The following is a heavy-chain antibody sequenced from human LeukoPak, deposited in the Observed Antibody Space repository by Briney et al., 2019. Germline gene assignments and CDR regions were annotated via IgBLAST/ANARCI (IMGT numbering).Heavy chain of an antibody. D-gene: IGHD5-12*01. CDR1: GYTFTGYY. Sequence: SVKVSCKASGYTFTGYYIQWMRQAPGQGLEWMGRIIPILGIANYAQKFQGRVTITADKSTSTAYMELSSLRSEDTAVYYCARDRSLATCHAFDIWGQGTMVTVSS. CDR3: ARDRSLATCHAFDI. CDR2: IIPILGIA. J-gene: IGHJ3*02. V-gene: IGHV1-69*04.